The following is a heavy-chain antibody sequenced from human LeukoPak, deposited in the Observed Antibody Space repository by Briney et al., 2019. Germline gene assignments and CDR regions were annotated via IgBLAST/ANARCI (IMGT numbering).Heavy chain of an antibody. Sequence: SETLSLTCTVSGGSFSSTSFYWGWIRQPPGKGLEWIGSIYYSGTTYYSPSLKSRVTISVDTSKNQFSLKLSSVTAADTAVYYCARYGSGTYYSSVSDYWGQETLVTVSS. CDR1: GGSFSSTSFY. CDR2: IYYSGTT. D-gene: IGHD3-10*01. CDR3: ARYGSGTYYSSVSDY. V-gene: IGHV4-39*01. J-gene: IGHJ4*02.